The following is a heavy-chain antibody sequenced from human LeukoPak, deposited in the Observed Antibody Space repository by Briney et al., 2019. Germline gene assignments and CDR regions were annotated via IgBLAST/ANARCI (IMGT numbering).Heavy chain of an antibody. V-gene: IGHV3-48*01. CDR2: IGTDSGNT. J-gene: IGHJ4*02. CDR1: GFPFIEYS. D-gene: IGHD1-1*01. CDR3: ARDHNYAFDN. Sequence: GGSLRLSCAASGFPFIEYSMNWVRQVPGKGLEWIAYIGTDSGNTKYADSVRGRFTISADKTKNSLYLQMNSLRVEDTAVYYCARDHNYAFDNWGQGTLVSVAS.